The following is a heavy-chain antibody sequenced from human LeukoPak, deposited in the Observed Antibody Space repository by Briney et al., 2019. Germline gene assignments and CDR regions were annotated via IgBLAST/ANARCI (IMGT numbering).Heavy chain of an antibody. J-gene: IGHJ4*02. D-gene: IGHD6-19*01. CDR1: GGSVSSGRHY. V-gene: IGHV4-61*02. CDR3: ARGAKSSGWYVWYFDY. Sequence: SETLSLTCQVSGGSVSSGRHYWSWIRQPAGKGLEWIGRIYTSGSTNYNPSLKSRVTISLDTSKNQFSLKLSSVTAADTAVYYCARGAKSSGWYVWYFDYWGQGTLVTVSS. CDR2: IYTSGST.